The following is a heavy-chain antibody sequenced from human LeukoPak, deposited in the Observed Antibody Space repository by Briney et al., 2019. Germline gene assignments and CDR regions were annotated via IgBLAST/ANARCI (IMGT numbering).Heavy chain of an antibody. CDR2: IRYDGNNK. J-gene: IGHJ4*02. D-gene: IGHD6-25*01. V-gene: IGHV3-30*02. CDR3: AKDGGSASRPDY. CDR1: GFTFSIYG. Sequence: GGSLRLSCAASGFTFSIYGMHWVRRAPGKGLEWVAFIRYDGNNKYYADSVKGRFTISRDNSKNTLFLQMNSLRAEDTALYYCAKDGGSASRPDYWGQGTLVTVSS.